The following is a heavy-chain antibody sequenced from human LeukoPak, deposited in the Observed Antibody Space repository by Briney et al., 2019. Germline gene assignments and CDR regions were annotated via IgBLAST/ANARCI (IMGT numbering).Heavy chain of an antibody. J-gene: IGHJ6*02. CDR1: GFTFSTYG. V-gene: IGHV3-33*01. D-gene: IGHD4-17*01. CDR2: IWYDGSNK. Sequence: GVSLRLSCEASGFTFSTYGMHWVRQAPGKGLEWVAVIWYDGSNKNYADSVKGRFTISRDNSKNTLYLQMNSLRVEDTAVYYCARGGRTTWHGMDVWGQGTTVTVSS. CDR3: ARGGRTTWHGMDV.